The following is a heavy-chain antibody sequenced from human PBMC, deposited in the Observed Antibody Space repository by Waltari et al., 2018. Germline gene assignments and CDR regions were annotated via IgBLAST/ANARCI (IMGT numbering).Heavy chain of an antibody. D-gene: IGHD1-1*01. V-gene: IGHV4-39*02. CDR1: GASISDTGYS. Sequence: QLQLQLSGPGLVKPLETLSLTCTVSGASISDTGYSWGWIRQSPGRGLASIGHFCHGGKTYYNPSLRNRLSMSEDTSKRHFSLKVSSMSAPDTAVYYCARLSAALDDFYFYDYWGLGIPVTVSS. CDR2: FCHGGKT. CDR3: ARLSAALDDFYFYDY. J-gene: IGHJ4*02.